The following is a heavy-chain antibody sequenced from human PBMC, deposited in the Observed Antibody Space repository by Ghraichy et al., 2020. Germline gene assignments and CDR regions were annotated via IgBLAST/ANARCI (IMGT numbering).Heavy chain of an antibody. Sequence: GESLNISCAVSGFTFSDHSMHWVRQAPGKGLEWVSSISGSGTYIYYADPVQGRFTVSRDNATNSLHLQVTSLRAEDTALYYCARGGEATAMYSWFDSWGQGTLVTVSS. D-gene: IGHD2-2*01. CDR3: ARGGEATAMYSWFDS. V-gene: IGHV3-21*01. J-gene: IGHJ5*01. CDR2: ISGSGTYI. CDR1: GFTFSDHS.